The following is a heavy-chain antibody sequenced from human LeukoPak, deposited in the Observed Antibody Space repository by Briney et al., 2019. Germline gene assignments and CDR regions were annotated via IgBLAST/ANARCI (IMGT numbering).Heavy chain of an antibody. Sequence: PSETLSLTCAVSGGSVNSGSYYWGWIRQPPGKGLEWIGNIYFSGSSYCNPSLKSRVTISIDTSKNHFSLKLSSVTAADTAVYYCARVSGVAGDLSGRHHYYYMDVWGKGITVTVSS. V-gene: IGHV4-39*07. D-gene: IGHD3-10*01. CDR1: GGSVNSGSYY. J-gene: IGHJ6*03. CDR3: ARVSGVAGDLSGRHHYYYMDV. CDR2: IYFSGSS.